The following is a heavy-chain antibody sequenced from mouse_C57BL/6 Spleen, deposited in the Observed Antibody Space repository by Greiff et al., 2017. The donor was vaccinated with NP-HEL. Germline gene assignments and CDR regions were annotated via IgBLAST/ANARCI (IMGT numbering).Heavy chain of an antibody. CDR1: GYTFTEYT. V-gene: IGHV1-62-2*01. Sequence: QVQLKQSGAELVKPGASVKLSCKASGYTFTEYTIHWVKQRSGQGLEWIGWFYPGSGSIQYNENFKDKATLTADKSSSTVYMEHSRLTSEDSAVYFCARHEEGCYALDCGGQGTTLTVSS. CDR3: ARHEEGCYALDC. D-gene: IGHD2-12*01. J-gene: IGHJ2*01. CDR2: FYPGSGSI.